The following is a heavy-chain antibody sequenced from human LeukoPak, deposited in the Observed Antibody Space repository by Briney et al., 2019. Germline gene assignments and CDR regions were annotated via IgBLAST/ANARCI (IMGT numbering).Heavy chain of an antibody. D-gene: IGHD5-12*01. CDR2: INQDESHK. J-gene: IGHJ4*02. V-gene: IGHV3-7*01. CDR3: ARFRYIGSDLEVFDS. Sequence: GGSLRLSCAASGFTFNNYWFSWVHQAPGKGLEWVANINQDESHKYSVDSVKGRFTISRDNARNSLYLQMNGLRAEDTAVYYCARFRYIGSDLEVFDSWGQGTLVTVSS. CDR1: GFTFNNYW.